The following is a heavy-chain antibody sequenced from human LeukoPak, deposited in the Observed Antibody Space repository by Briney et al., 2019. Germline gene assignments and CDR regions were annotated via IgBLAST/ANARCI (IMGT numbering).Heavy chain of an antibody. CDR3: ASERYGPQHCHFDY. CDR1: GFNFNTYA. D-gene: IGHD1-14*01. J-gene: IGHJ4*02. V-gene: IGHV3-30*04. CDR2: ISFDGYNT. Sequence: GGSLRLSCAASGFNFNTYALHWVRQAPGKGLEWVTLISFDGYNTYYADSVKGRFTISRDNSMNTLYLQMNSLRPEDTALYYCASERYGPQHCHFDYWGQGTQVTVPS.